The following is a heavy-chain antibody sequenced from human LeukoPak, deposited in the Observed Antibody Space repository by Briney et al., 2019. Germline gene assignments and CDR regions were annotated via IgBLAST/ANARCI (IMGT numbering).Heavy chain of an antibody. Sequence: SETLSLTCAAYGGSFSNYYWSWIRQPPGKGLEWIGEINHSGSTNYNPSLKSRVTISVDTSKNQFSLKLSSVTAADTAVYYCASLRGFDPWGQGTLVTVSS. CDR3: ASLRGFDP. J-gene: IGHJ5*02. V-gene: IGHV4-34*01. CDR2: INHSGST. CDR1: GGSFSNYY.